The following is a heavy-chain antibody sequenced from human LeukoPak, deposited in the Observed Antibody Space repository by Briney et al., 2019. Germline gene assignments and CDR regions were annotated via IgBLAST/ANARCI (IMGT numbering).Heavy chain of an antibody. J-gene: IGHJ3*02. CDR3: ARPRFQSSGYYPSDAFDI. V-gene: IGHV1-2*02. CDR1: GYTFTGYY. CDR2: INPNSGGT. D-gene: IGHD3-22*01. Sequence: ASVKVSCKASGYTFTGYYMHWVRQAPGQGLEWMGWINPNSGGTNYAQKFQGRVTMTRDTSISTAYMELSRLRSDDTAVYYCARPRFQSSGYYPSDAFDIWGQGTMVTVSS.